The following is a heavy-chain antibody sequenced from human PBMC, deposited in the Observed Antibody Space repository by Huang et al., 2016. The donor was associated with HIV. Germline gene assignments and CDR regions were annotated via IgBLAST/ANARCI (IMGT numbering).Heavy chain of an antibody. CDR2: VNHRGLS. V-gene: IGHV4-34*02. J-gene: IGHJ4*02. CDR1: GGSLSDYY. CDR3: ARPRMTATSSDSTWSFFDS. Sequence: QVQLQQWGAGLLKPSGVLSLKCAVYGGSLSDYYWTWIRQSPGKGLEWIGEVNHRGLSTYNPSLRSRVTMAVDMSKNQLSLNLTSLTVADTAVYYCARPRMTATSSDSTWSFFDSWGQGTLVIVSS. D-gene: IGHD2-21*02.